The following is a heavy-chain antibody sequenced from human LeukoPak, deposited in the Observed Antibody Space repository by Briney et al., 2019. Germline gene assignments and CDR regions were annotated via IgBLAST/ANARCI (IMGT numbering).Heavy chain of an antibody. D-gene: IGHD3-22*01. V-gene: IGHV3-23*01. Sequence: GGSLRLSCAASGFTFSSYAMSWVRQAPGKELEWVSAISGSGGSTYYADSVKGRFTISRDNSKNTLYLQMNSLRAEDTAVYYCAKGYYYDSSGYYSPFDYWGQGTLVTVSS. CDR2: ISGSGGST. CDR3: AKGYYYDSSGYYSPFDY. J-gene: IGHJ4*02. CDR1: GFTFSSYA.